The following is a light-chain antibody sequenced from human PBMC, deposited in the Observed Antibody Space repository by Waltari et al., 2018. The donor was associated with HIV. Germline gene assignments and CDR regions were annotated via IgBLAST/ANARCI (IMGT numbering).Light chain of an antibody. J-gene: IGLJ2*01. Sequence: QSALTQPASVSGSPGQSITISCTGTSSDVGGYNYVSWYQQHPGKAPKLMLYDVSKRPSGVSNRCSGPKSGNTASLTISGLQAEDEAEYYCSSYTSSSLVFGGGTKLTVL. CDR1: SSDVGGYNY. V-gene: IGLV2-14*01. CDR2: DVS. CDR3: SSYTSSSLV.